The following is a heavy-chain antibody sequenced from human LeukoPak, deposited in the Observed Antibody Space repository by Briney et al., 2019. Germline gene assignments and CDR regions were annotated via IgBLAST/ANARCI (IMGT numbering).Heavy chain of an antibody. Sequence: PSETLSLTCTVSGGSISSYYWSWIRQPPGEGLEWIGYIYYSGSTNYNPSLKSRVTMSVDTSKNQFSLKLSSVTAADTAVYYCAREGPYYYYGMDVWGQGTTVTVSS. V-gene: IGHV4-59*12. CDR3: AREGPYYYYGMDV. CDR2: IYYSGST. CDR1: GGSISSYY. J-gene: IGHJ6*02.